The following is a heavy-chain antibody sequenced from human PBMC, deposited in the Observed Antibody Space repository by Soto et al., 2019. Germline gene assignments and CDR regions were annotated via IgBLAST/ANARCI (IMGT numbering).Heavy chain of an antibody. Sequence: QITLKESGPTLVKPTQTLTLTCTFSGFSLSTSGVGVGWIRQPPGKALEWLALIYWDDDKRYSPSLKSRLTITKDTSKNQVVLTMTNMDPVDTATYYCALDHYYDSSGYRTFDPWCQGTLVTVSS. J-gene: IGHJ5*02. V-gene: IGHV2-5*02. CDR3: ALDHYYDSSGYRTFDP. CDR1: GFSLSTSGVG. D-gene: IGHD3-22*01. CDR2: IYWDDDK.